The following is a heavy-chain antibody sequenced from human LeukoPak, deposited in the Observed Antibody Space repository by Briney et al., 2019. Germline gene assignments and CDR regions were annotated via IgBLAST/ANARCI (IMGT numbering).Heavy chain of an antibody. CDR2: INTNTGNP. Sequence: ASVKVSCKASGYTFTSYAMNWVRQAPGQGLEWMGWINTNTGNPTYAQGFTGRFVFSLDNSVSTAYLQISSLKAEDTAVYNCASSITIFGVAVYYYYGMDVWGQGTTVTVSS. CDR3: ASSITIFGVAVYYYYGMDV. D-gene: IGHD3-3*01. CDR1: GYTFTSYA. V-gene: IGHV7-4-1*02. J-gene: IGHJ6*02.